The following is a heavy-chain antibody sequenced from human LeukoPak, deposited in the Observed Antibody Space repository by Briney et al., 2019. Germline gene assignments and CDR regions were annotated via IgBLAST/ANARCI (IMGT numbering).Heavy chain of an antibody. D-gene: IGHD3-10*01. J-gene: IGHJ5*02. Sequence: GGSLRLSCAASGFTFSTYAMSWVRQAPGKGLEWVSAISGGVGSTFYADSVKGRFTISRDNAKNSLYLQMNSLRAEDTAVYYCARDSRRFTMVRGVIITNWFDPWGQGTLVTVSS. V-gene: IGHV3-23*01. CDR2: ISGGVGST. CDR3: ARDSRRFTMVRGVIITNWFDP. CDR1: GFTFSTYA.